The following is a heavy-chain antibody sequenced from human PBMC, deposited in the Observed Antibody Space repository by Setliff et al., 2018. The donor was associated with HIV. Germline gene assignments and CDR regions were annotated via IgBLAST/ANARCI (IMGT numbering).Heavy chain of an antibody. CDR2: IDLGGSII. CDR1: GFIFSHYI. D-gene: IGHD5-12*01. CDR3: SRWPFDY. J-gene: IGHJ4*02. V-gene: IGHV3-48*04. Sequence: PGGSLRLSCEASGFIFSHYILTWVRQAPGRGLELVSYIDLGGSIIHYADSVRGRFTISRDDARKSVFLQMDSLRAEDTAMYYCSRWPFDYWGQGALVTVS.